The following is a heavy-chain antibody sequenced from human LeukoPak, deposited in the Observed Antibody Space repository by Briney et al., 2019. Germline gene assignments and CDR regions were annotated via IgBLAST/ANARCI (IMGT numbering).Heavy chain of an antibody. J-gene: IGHJ3*01. D-gene: IGHD3-22*01. Sequence: GGSLRLSCAASGFTVSSNYMSWVRQAPGKGLEWVSVIYSGGSTYYADSVKGRFTISRHNSKNTLYLQVNSLRAEDTAVYYCASGIGYYDSSGYYKLDWGQGTMVTVSS. CDR2: IYSGGST. CDR1: GFTVSSNY. CDR3: ASGIGYYDSSGYYKLD. V-gene: IGHV3-53*04.